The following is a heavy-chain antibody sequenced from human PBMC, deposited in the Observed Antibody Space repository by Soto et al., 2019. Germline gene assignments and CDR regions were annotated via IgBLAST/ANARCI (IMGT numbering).Heavy chain of an antibody. J-gene: IGHJ5*02. CDR1: GGSISSYY. CDR3: ARENYYGSGSYTLNWFDP. D-gene: IGHD3-10*01. Sequence: SDTLSLTCTVSGGSISSYYWSWIRQPPGKGLEWIGYIYYSGSTNYNPSLKSRVTISVDTSKNQFSLKLSSVTAADTAVYYCARENYYGSGSYTLNWFDPWGQGTLVTVSS. V-gene: IGHV4-59*01. CDR2: IYYSGST.